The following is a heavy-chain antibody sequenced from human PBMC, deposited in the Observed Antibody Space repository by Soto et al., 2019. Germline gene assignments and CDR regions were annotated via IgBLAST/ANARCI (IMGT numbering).Heavy chain of an antibody. J-gene: IGHJ6*02. Sequence: PGGSLRLSCAESGFTFSSFGMHWVRQAPGKGLEWVSLIWYDGSKKSYGDSVKGRFTISRDNSRNTVYLQMNSLRADDTAVYYCARDGSYYSLWSGYYPSRNGMDVWGQGTTVAVSS. CDR2: IWYDGSKK. CDR3: ARDGSYYSLWSGYYPSRNGMDV. D-gene: IGHD3-3*01. V-gene: IGHV3-33*01. CDR1: GFTFSSFG.